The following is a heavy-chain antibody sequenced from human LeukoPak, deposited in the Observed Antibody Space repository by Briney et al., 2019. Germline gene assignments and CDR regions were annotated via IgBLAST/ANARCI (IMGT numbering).Heavy chain of an antibody. CDR3: AGVVPAAIRGPFDY. J-gene: IGHJ4*02. CDR2: INHSGST. CDR1: GGSFSGYY. V-gene: IGHV4-34*01. Sequence: SETLSLTCAVYGGSFSGYYWSWIRQPPGKGLEWIGEINHSGSTNYNPSLKSRVTISVDTSKNQFSLKLSSVTAADTAVCYCAGVVPAAIRGPFDYWGQGTLVTVSA. D-gene: IGHD2-2*02.